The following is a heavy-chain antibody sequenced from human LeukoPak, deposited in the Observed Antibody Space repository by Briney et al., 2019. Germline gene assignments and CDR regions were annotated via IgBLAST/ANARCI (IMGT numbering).Heavy chain of an antibody. J-gene: IGHJ4*02. Sequence: SETLSLTCAVSGASISRSTYYWGWTRQTPGKGLEWIASIYYTGTIVYNPSLESRVTMSVDMSKNLFSLKLRSVTAADTAVYYCARHEPRNSPFDYWGQGTLVTVSS. CDR1: GASISRSTYY. CDR2: IYYTGTI. V-gene: IGHV4-39*01. D-gene: IGHD1-14*01. CDR3: ARHEPRNSPFDY.